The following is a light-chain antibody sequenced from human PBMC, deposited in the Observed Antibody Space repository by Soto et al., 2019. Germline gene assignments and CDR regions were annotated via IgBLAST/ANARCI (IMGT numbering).Light chain of an antibody. J-gene: IGKJ1*01. CDR1: QSISSW. V-gene: IGKV1-5*01. CDR3: QQYNSYWT. CDR2: DAS. Sequence: DIQMTQSPSTLSASVGDRVTITCRASQSISSWLAWYQQKPGKAPKLLIYDASSFESGVPSRFSGSGSGTEFTLTISSLQPDDFATYYCQQYNSYWTFGQGTKGDIK.